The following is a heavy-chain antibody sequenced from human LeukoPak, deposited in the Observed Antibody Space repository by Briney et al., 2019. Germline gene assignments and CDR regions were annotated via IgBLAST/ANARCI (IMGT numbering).Heavy chain of an antibody. D-gene: IGHD3-16*02. CDR3: SRAFQSLGGLSLPDY. CDR2: IHPSTGNP. CDR1: GYTFTNYA. Sequence: ASVKVSCKASGYTFTNYAMNWVRQAPGQGLEWMGWIHPSTGNPTYAQGFTGRFVFSLDTSVSTTYLQIISLKAEDTAVYYCSRAFQSLGGLSLPDYWGQGTLVTVSS. J-gene: IGHJ4*02. V-gene: IGHV7-4-1*02.